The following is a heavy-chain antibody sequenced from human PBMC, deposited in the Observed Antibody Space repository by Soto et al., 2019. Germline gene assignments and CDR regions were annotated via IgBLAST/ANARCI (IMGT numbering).Heavy chain of an antibody. CDR1: GFNFGGYA. V-gene: IGHV3-23*01. CDR3: AKRGGYAISFYDS. J-gene: IGHJ4*02. D-gene: IGHD3-16*01. Sequence: GGSLRLSCAGTGFNFGGYAMSWVRQAPGKGLEWVSTLSGDGSRACYADSVRGRFTVSRDNSKSTLYLRMNSLRADDTAIYYCAKRGGYAISFYDSWGQGTLVTVS. CDR2: LSGDGSRA.